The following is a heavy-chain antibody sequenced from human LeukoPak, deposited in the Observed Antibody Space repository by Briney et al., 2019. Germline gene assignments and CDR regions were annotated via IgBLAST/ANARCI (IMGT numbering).Heavy chain of an antibody. CDR3: ARGPAGIHGLHRGWFDP. Sequence: SETLSLTCAVYGGSFSGYYWSWIRQPPGKGLEWIGEINHSGSTNYNPSLKSRVTISIDTSKNQFSLKLSSVTAADTAVYYCARGPAGIHGLHRGWFDPWGQGTLVTVSS. D-gene: IGHD5-24*01. CDR1: GGSFSGYY. J-gene: IGHJ5*02. CDR2: INHSGST. V-gene: IGHV4-34*01.